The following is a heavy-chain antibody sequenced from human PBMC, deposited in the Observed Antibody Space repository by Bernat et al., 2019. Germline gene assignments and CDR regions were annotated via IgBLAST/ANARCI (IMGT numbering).Heavy chain of an antibody. CDR2: IYSGGST. V-gene: IGHV3-53*02. CDR1: GFTVSSNY. Sequence: EVQLVETGGGLIQPGGSLRLSCAASGFTVSSNYMSWVRQAPGKGLEWVSVIYSGGSTYYADSGKGRFTISRDNSKNTLYLQMNSLRAEDTAVYYCARVSVSSWTLTEYYFDYWGQGTLVTVSS. CDR3: ARVSVSSWTLTEYYFDY. D-gene: IGHD6-13*01. J-gene: IGHJ4*02.